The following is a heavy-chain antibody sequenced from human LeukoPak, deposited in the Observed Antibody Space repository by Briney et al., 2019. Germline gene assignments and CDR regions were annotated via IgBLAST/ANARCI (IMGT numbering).Heavy chain of an antibody. V-gene: IGHV4-39*07. CDR1: GGSISSSSYY. CDR3: ARGGEGQQLRTFDP. CDR2: IYYSGST. Sequence: SETLSLTCTVSGGSISSSSYYWGWIRQPPGKGLEWIGSIYYSGSTYYNPSLKSRVTISVDTSKNQFSLKLSSVTAADTAVYYCARGGEGQQLRTFDPWGQGILVTVSS. D-gene: IGHD6-13*01. J-gene: IGHJ5*02.